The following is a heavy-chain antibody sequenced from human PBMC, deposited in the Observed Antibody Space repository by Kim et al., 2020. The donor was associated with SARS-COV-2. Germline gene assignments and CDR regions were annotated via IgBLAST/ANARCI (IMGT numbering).Heavy chain of an antibody. D-gene: IGHD2-15*01. J-gene: IGHJ6*02. CDR2: FDPEDGET. CDR1: GYTLTELS. CDR3: ATGPGVYCSGGSCYSSSAYYYYYGMDV. V-gene: IGHV1-24*01. Sequence: ASVKVSCKVSGYTLTELSMHWVRQAPGKGLEWMGGFDPEDGETIYAQKFQGRVTMTEDTSTDTAYMELSSLISEDTAVYYCATGPGVYCSGGSCYSSSAYYYYYGMDVWGQGTTVTVSS.